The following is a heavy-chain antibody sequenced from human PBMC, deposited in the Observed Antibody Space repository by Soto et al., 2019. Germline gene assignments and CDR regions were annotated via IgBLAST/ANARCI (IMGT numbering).Heavy chain of an antibody. CDR2: ISGGGYDT. J-gene: IGHJ5*01. CDR3: AKEAAGSGGPWFDS. Sequence: EVQLLESGGGLVQPGGSLRLSCAASGFTFSNYAMSWVRQAPGKGPEWVSGISGGGYDTYYADSVKGRFIISRDNSRNILYLQMGTVRADDAAIYDWAKEAAGSGGPWFDSWGQGALVTVSS. V-gene: IGHV3-23*01. D-gene: IGHD6-13*01. CDR1: GFTFSNYA.